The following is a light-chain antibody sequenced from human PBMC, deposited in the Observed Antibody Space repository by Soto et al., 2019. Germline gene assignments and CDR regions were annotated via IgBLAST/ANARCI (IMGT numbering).Light chain of an antibody. J-gene: IGKJ1*01. CDR1: QSINSN. V-gene: IGKV3-15*01. Sequence: EIVMTQSPATLSVSPGERATLSCRASQSINSNLVWYQQKPGQAPRLLIYGASTRATGIPARFSGSGSGTEFTPTISSLQSEDFEVYYCQQYNNWLWTFGQGTKVEIK. CDR2: GAS. CDR3: QQYNNWLWT.